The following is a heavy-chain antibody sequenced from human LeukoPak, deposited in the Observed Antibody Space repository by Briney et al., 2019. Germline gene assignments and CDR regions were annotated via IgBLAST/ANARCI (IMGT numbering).Heavy chain of an antibody. Sequence: GGSLRLSCAASGFTFSSYAMSWVRQAPGKGLEWVSAISGSGGSTYYADSVKGWFAISRDNSKNTLYLQMNSLRAEDTSMYYCAKIRSVGTGDAFDIWGQGTMVTVSS. CDR2: ISGSGGST. V-gene: IGHV3-23*01. CDR1: GFTFSSYA. J-gene: IGHJ3*02. CDR3: AKIRSVGTGDAFDI. D-gene: IGHD1-1*01.